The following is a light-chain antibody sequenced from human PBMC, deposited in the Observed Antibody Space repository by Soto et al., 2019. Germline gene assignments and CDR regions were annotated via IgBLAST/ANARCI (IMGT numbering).Light chain of an antibody. CDR1: QSISSTY. CDR2: GAF. Sequence: EIVLTQSPGTLSLSPGERATLSCWASQSISSTYLAWYQQKPGQPPRLLIYGAFNRATGIPDRFSGSGSGTDFTLTISRLEPEDFAVYYCQQYGSSPPYTFGQGTKLEI. V-gene: IGKV3-20*01. J-gene: IGKJ2*01. CDR3: QQYGSSPPYT.